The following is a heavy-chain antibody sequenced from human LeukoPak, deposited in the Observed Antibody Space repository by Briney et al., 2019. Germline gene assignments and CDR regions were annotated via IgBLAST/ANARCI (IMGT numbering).Heavy chain of an antibody. CDR1: GGSISSSSYY. CDR3: ATEKYYPDWYFDL. V-gene: IGHV4-39*07. D-gene: IGHD3-10*01. CDR2: IYYSGST. Sequence: SETLSLTCTVSGGSISSSSYYWGWIRQPPGKGLEWIGSIYYSGSTYYNPSLKSRVTISVDTSKNQFSLNLSSVTAADTAVYYCATEKYYPDWYFDLWGRGTLVTVSS. J-gene: IGHJ2*01.